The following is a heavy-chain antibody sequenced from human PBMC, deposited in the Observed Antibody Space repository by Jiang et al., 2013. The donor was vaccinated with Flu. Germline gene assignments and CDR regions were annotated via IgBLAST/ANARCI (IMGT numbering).Heavy chain of an antibody. CDR1: GGSISSYY. CDR3: ARGQYLDSYGYLGTFDY. D-gene: IGHD5-18*01. V-gene: IGHV4-4*07. J-gene: IGHJ4*02. CDR2: IYTSGST. Sequence: GSGLVKPSETLSLTCTVSGGSISSYYWSWIRQPAGKGLEWIGRIYTSGSTNYNPSLKSRVTMSVDTSKNQFSLKLSSVTAADTAVYYCARGQYLDSYGYLGTFDYWGQGTLVTVSS.